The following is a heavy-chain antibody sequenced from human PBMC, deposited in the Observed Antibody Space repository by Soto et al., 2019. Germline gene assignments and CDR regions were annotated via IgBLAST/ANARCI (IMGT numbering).Heavy chain of an antibody. CDR3: ARGGGVPAARSGWFDP. J-gene: IGHJ5*02. Sequence: SVKVSCKASGGTFSSYAISWVRQAPGQGLEWMGGIIPIFGTANYAQKFQGRVTITADESTSTAYMELSSLRSEDTAVYYCARGGGVPAARSGWFDPWGQGTLVTVSS. CDR2: IIPIFGTA. V-gene: IGHV1-69*13. CDR1: GGTFSSYA. D-gene: IGHD2-2*01.